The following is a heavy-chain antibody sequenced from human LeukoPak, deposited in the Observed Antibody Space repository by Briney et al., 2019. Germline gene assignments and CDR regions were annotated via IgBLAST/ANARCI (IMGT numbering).Heavy chain of an antibody. CDR3: ARYNGAFGFDY. CDR2: ICYSGST. Sequence: SETLSLTCTVSGGSISSYCWSWIRQPPGKGLEWIGYICYSGSTKYNPSLKSRVTISEDTSKNQFSLKLSSVTAADTAVYYCARYNGAFGFDYWGQGTLVTVSS. D-gene: IGHD1-26*01. CDR1: GGSISSYC. J-gene: IGHJ4*02. V-gene: IGHV4-59*01.